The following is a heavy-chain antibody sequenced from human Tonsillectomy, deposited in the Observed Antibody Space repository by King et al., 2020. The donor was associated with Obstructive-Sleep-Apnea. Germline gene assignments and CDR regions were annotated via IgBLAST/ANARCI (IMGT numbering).Heavy chain of an antibody. CDR2: ITSSSTTI. D-gene: IGHD3-16*01. J-gene: IGHJ4*02. V-gene: IGHV3-48*04. CDR3: ARVRESLGDPWTMGVRRGPCDY. CDR1: GFILSSYG. Sequence: DVQLVESGGRLVQPGGSLRLSCAASGFILSSYGMKWVRQAPGKGLEWVSYITSSSTTIYYADSVKGRFTISRDNAKNSLYLQMNSLRAEDTAVYYCARVRESLGDPWTMGVRRGPCDYWGQGTLVTVSS.